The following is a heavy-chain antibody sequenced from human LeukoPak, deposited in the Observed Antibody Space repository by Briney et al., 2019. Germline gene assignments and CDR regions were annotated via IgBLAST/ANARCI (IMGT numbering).Heavy chain of an antibody. CDR2: IYFTGNT. D-gene: IGHD1-26*01. CDR1: GGSINISRYY. CDR3: ARRRRIVGATPGAFDI. Sequence: SETLSLTCTVSGGSINISRYYWGWIRQPPGKGLEWIGGIYFTGNTYYNPSLKSRVTISVDTSKNQFSLKLSSVTAADTAVYYCARRRRIVGATPGAFDIWGQGTMVTVSS. V-gene: IGHV4-39*01. J-gene: IGHJ3*02.